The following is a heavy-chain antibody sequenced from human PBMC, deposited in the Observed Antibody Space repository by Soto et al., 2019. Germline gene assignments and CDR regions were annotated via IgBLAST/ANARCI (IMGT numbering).Heavy chain of an antibody. J-gene: IGHJ4*02. V-gene: IGHV3-7*01. Sequence: PGVSLRPSCEASGFIFSSYRSTWGRLAPGKGLAWVANIKQDGSEKYHADSLKGRFTISRDNAKNSLYLQMNSLRAEDTAVYSCARDRYFDCLTHDYWGQGTLVTVSS. CDR3: ARDRYFDCLTHDY. CDR2: IKQDGSEK. CDR1: GFIFSSYR. D-gene: IGHD3-9*01.